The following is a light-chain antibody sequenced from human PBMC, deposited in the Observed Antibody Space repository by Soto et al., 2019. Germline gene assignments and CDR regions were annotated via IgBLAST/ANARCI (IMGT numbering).Light chain of an antibody. CDR3: QHRLS. CDR1: QSISTW. Sequence: DIQMTQSPSTLSTSVGDRITITCRASQSISTWLARYQQKPGKAPKLLIYKASSLGNGVPSRFGGTGSGTEFTLTISSLQPDDFATYCCQHRLSFGGGTKLEI. V-gene: IGKV1-5*03. J-gene: IGKJ4*01. CDR2: KAS.